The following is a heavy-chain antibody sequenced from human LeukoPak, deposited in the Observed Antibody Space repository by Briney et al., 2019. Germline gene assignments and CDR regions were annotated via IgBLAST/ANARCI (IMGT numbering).Heavy chain of an antibody. Sequence: SETLSLTCTVSGGSVSSGSDYWSWVRQPPGKGLEWIGYIYYSGSTNYNPSLKSRVTISLDTSKNQFSLNLSSVTAADTAVYYCARDGGYSYGSQFWGQGTLVTVSS. CDR1: GGSVSSGSDY. J-gene: IGHJ4*02. CDR3: ARDGGYSYGSQF. V-gene: IGHV4-61*01. D-gene: IGHD5-18*01. CDR2: IYYSGST.